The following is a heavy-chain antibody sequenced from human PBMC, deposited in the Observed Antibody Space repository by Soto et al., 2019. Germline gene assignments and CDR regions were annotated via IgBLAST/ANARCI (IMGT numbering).Heavy chain of an antibody. CDR1: GGTFSRYG. CDR3: ARGGHLGATFDY. Sequence: GASVKVSCKASGGTFSRYGISWLLQAPGQGLEWMGVIIPMFHTTNYAQKFQGRVTITADTSTGTAYMELSSLTYEDTAVYFCARGGHLGATFDYWGQGTLVTVSS. J-gene: IGHJ4*02. D-gene: IGHD1-26*01. CDR2: IIPMFHTT. V-gene: IGHV1-69*06.